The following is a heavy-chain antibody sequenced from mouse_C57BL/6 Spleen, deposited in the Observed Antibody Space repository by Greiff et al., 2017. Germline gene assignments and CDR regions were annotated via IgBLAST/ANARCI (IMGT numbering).Heavy chain of an antibody. CDR3: AREDDSTLDY. Sequence: QVQLQQPGAELVTPGASVKLSCKASGSTFTSYWMHWVKQRPGQGLEWIGLIHPNCGSTNYNEKFKSKATLTIDKSSSTAYMQRSSLTSEDSAVYYCAREDDSTLDYWGQGTTLTVSS. D-gene: IGHD2-5*01. J-gene: IGHJ2*01. CDR1: GSTFTSYW. V-gene: IGHV1-64*01. CDR2: IHPNCGST.